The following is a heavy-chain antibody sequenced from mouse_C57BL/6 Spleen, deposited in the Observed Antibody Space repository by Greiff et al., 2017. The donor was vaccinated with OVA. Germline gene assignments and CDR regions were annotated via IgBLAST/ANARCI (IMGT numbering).Heavy chain of an antibody. J-gene: IGHJ4*01. Sequence: VQLQQSGPELVKPGASVKISCKASGYAFSSSWLNWVKQRPGTGLEWIGRIYPGDGDTNYNGKFKGKATLTADKSSSTAYMQLSSLTSEDSAVYFCARVDYYGSSEAMDYWGQGTSVTVSS. D-gene: IGHD1-1*01. CDR1: GYAFSSSW. CDR3: ARVDYYGSSEAMDY. CDR2: IYPGDGDT. V-gene: IGHV1-82*01.